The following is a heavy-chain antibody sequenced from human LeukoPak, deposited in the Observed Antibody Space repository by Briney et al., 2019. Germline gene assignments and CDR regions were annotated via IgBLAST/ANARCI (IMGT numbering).Heavy chain of an antibody. CDR3: ARDRFLGRYSSSLHPFDY. D-gene: IGHD6-6*01. V-gene: IGHV3-74*01. CDR2: INSDGSST. J-gene: IGHJ4*02. CDR1: GFTFTNYW. Sequence: PGGSLRLSCVVSGFTFTNYWMHWVRQAPGKGLVWVSRINSDGSSTSYADSVKGRFTISRDNAKNSLYLQMNSLRAEDTAVYYCARDRFLGRYSSSLHPFDYWGQGTLVTVSS.